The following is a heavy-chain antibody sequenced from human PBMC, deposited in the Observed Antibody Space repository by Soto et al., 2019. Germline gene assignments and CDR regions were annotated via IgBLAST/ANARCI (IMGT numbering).Heavy chain of an antibody. CDR2: ISSSSSTI. J-gene: IGHJ3*02. D-gene: IGHD1-26*01. CDR3: ARALIIVGAYDAFDI. CDR1: GFTFSSYS. Sequence: GGSLRLSCAVSGFTFSSYSMNWVRQAPGKGLEWVSYISSSSSTIYYADSVKGRFTISRDNAKNSLYLQMNSLRAEDTAVYYCARALIIVGAYDAFDIWGQGTMVTVSS. V-gene: IGHV3-48*04.